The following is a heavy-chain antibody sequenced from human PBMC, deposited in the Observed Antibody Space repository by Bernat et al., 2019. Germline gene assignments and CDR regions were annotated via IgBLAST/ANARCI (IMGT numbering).Heavy chain of an antibody. CDR3: ATELFDCSGGSCYSEGGY. V-gene: IGHV1-24*01. CDR1: GYTLTELS. CDR2: FDPEDGET. Sequence: QVQLVQSGAEVKKPGASVKVSCKVSGYTLTELSMHWVRQAPGKGLEWMGGFDPEDGETIYAQKFQGRVTIPEDTSTDPAYMELSSLRSEDTAVYYCATELFDCSGGSCYSEGGYWGQGTLVTVSS. D-gene: IGHD2-15*01. J-gene: IGHJ4*02.